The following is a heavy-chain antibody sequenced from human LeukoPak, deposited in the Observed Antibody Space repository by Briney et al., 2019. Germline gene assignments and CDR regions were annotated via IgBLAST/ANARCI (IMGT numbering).Heavy chain of an antibody. CDR2: INSDGGST. CDR3: AREPKQWLVPIDF. D-gene: IGHD6-19*01. J-gene: IGHJ4*02. CDR1: GFTFSSYW. V-gene: IGHV3-74*01. Sequence: GGSLRLSCAASGFTFSSYWMHWVRQAPGKGLVWVSRINSDGGSTTYADSGKGRFPISRDNDKNTLYLQMNSLRAEDTAVYYCAREPKQWLVPIDFWGQGTLVTVSS.